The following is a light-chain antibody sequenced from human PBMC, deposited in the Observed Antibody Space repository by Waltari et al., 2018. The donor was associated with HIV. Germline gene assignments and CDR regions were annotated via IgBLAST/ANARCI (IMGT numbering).Light chain of an antibody. V-gene: IGLV1-47*01. CDR1: RSNIGSTY. CDR3: ASWDDNLSGWV. Sequence: QSVLTQPPSASATPGQRVSISCSGSRSNIGSTYVSWYQHLPGTTPNVVIYRSDQRPSGVPDRFSGSNSGTSASLSISGLRSEDEAHYYCASWDDNLSGWVFGGGTKLTVL. J-gene: IGLJ3*02. CDR2: RSD.